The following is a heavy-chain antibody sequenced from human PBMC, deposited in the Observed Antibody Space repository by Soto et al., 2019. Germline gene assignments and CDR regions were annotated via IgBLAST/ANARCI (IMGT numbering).Heavy chain of an antibody. Sequence: GGSLRLSCGASGFTFTSYIMNGGRQAPGKGLEWVSSISSTTNYIYYGDSMKGRFTISRDNAKNSLYLEMNSLRAEDTAVYYCARESEDLTSNFDYWGQGTLVTVSS. V-gene: IGHV3-21*06. CDR1: GFTFTSYI. CDR3: ARESEDLTSNFDY. CDR2: ISSTTNYI. J-gene: IGHJ4*02.